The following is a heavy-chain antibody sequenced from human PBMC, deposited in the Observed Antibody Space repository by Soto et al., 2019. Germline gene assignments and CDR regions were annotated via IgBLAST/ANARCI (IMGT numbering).Heavy chain of an antibody. CDR2: INPYNGNT. Sequence: GXSVKGSCKASCYTFNTYGITWVRQAPGQGLEWMGWINPYNGNTKFAQKLQDRVTMTTATSTSTAYMELASLRSADTAVYYCARDPARGSNEFDSWGQGTPATVSS. J-gene: IGHJ4*02. CDR1: CYTFNTYG. V-gene: IGHV1-18*01. D-gene: IGHD2-8*01. CDR3: ARDPARGSNEFDS.